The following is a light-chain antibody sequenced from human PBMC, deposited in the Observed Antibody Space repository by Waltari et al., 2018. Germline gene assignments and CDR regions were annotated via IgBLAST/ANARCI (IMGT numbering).Light chain of an antibody. CDR3: GTWDSSLSGAV. Sequence: QSVLTQPPSVSAAPGQRVTISCSGGSSNIGNTYVSWYRQFPGPAPKLLIYENTERPSGIPGRFSGSKSGTSATLDIAGLQAGDEADYYCGTWDSSLSGAVFGGGTHLTVL. CDR1: SSNIGNTY. V-gene: IGLV1-51*02. J-gene: IGLJ7*01. CDR2: ENT.